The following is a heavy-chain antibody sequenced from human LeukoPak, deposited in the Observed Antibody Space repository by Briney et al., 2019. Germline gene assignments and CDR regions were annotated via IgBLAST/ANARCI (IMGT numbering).Heavy chain of an antibody. CDR2: ITSLSSNI. D-gene: IGHD6-19*01. J-gene: IGHJ4*02. Sequence: GGSLRLSCAASGFTVSSNYLSWVRQAPGKGLEWVSSITSLSSNIYYADSVKGRFTISRDNSKNTLYLQMNSLRAEDTAVYYCAKGAVAGPRYYFDYWGQGTLVTVSS. V-gene: IGHV3-23*01. CDR1: GFTVSSNY. CDR3: AKGAVAGPRYYFDY.